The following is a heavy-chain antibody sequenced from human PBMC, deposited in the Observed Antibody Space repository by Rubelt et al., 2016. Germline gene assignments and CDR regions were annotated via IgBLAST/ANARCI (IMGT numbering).Heavy chain of an antibody. J-gene: IGHJ4*02. D-gene: IGHD3-10*01. CDR3: VTRLGSPDD. Sequence: QLQLQESGPGLGRPSETLSLTCTVSGGSISSSSSYWGWIRQPPGKGLEWIGSIYYSGSPYYNPSLKSRVTISVDTSKNRVRQKVSSVTAADTAGYECVTRLGSPDDWGQGTLVTVSS. CDR1: GGSISSSSSY. CDR2: IYYSGSP. V-gene: IGHV4-39*02.